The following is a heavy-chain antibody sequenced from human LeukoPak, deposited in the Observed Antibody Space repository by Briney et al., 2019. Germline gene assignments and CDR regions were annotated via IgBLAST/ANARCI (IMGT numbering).Heavy chain of an antibody. D-gene: IGHD3-22*01. Sequence: ASVKVSCKVSGYTLTELSMHWVRQAPGKGLEWMGGFDTEDGETIYAQKFQGRVTMTEDTSTDTAYVELSSLRSEDTAVYYCARDYYDSSGYPFDYWGQGTLVTVSS. CDR3: ARDYYDSSGYPFDY. J-gene: IGHJ4*02. CDR1: GYTLTELS. CDR2: FDTEDGET. V-gene: IGHV1-24*01.